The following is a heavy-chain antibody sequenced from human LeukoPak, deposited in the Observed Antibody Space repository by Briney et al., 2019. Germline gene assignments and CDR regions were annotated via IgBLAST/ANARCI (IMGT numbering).Heavy chain of an antibody. V-gene: IGHV3-21*01. CDR2: ISSSSYI. Sequence: PGGSLRLSCAASGFTFSSYSMNWVRQAPGKGLEWVSSISSSSYIYYADSVKGRFTISRDNAKNSLYLQMNSLRAEDTAVYCCARVRGSPLVVPADYWGQGTLVTVSS. D-gene: IGHD2-2*01. CDR3: ARVRGSPLVVPADY. CDR1: GFTFSSYS. J-gene: IGHJ4*02.